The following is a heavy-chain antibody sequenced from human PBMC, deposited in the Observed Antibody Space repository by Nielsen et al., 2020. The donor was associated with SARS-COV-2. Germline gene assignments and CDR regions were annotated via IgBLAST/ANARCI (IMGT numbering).Heavy chain of an antibody. J-gene: IGHJ4*02. CDR1: GFTFSDHY. CDR2: FSGNGANT. D-gene: IGHD3-9*01. V-gene: IGHV3-23*01. Sequence: GGSLRLSCAASGFTFSDHYMTWIRQTPGKGLEWVAGFSGNGANTYYAASVKGRFTVSRDTAKTTVYLQMNSLRAEDTAIYFCAKEGGILTGNPFDYWGLGTGVTVSS. CDR3: AKEGGILTGNPFDY.